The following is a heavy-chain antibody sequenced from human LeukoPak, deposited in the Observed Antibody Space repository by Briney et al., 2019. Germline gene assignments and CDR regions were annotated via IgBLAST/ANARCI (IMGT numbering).Heavy chain of an antibody. CDR1: GGSVSSGSYY. Sequence: PSETLSLTCTVSGGSVSSGSYYWSWIRQPPGKGLEWIGYIYYSGSTNYNPSLKSRVTISVDTSKNQFSLKLSSVTAADTAVYYCARERSYDSSGSYFDYWGQGTLVTVSS. D-gene: IGHD3-22*01. J-gene: IGHJ4*02. CDR3: ARERSYDSSGSYFDY. V-gene: IGHV4-61*01. CDR2: IYYSGST.